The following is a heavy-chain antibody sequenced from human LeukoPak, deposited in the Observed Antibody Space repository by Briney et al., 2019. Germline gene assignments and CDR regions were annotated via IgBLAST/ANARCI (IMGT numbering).Heavy chain of an antibody. J-gene: IGHJ4*02. Sequence: ASVKVSCKASGYTFTGYYMHWVRQAPGQGLEWMGWINPNSGGTNYAQKFRGRVTMTRDTSISTAYMELSRLRSDDTAVYYCARVDSGSYSGSLDYWGQGTLVTVSS. CDR3: ARVDSGSYSGSLDY. CDR2: INPNSGGT. V-gene: IGHV1-2*02. CDR1: GYTFTGYY. D-gene: IGHD1-26*01.